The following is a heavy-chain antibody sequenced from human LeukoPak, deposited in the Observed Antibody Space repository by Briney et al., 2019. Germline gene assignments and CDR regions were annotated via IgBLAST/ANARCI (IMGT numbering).Heavy chain of an antibody. J-gene: IGHJ5*02. Sequence: SETLSLTCTVSGGSTTSGGYCWSWIRQHPGKGLEWIGYVCHDGGTSYNPSLKSRVTVAIDTSKNQFSLKLNSVTAADTAVFYCAKEGRGSGGYNGWFEPWGQGTLVTVSS. CDR2: VCHDGGT. CDR3: AKEGRGSGGYNGWFEP. CDR1: GGSTTSGGYC. V-gene: IGHV4-31*03. D-gene: IGHD2-15*01.